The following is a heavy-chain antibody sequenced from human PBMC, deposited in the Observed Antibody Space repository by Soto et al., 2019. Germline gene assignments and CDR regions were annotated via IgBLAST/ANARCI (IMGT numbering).Heavy chain of an antibody. CDR3: ASYRGALYFES. D-gene: IGHD3-16*01. Sequence: PSETLSLTCAVSGGSISSSNYWSWIRQSPDKGLEWLGYVFYGGTDYNPSLGGRVSMSVETSKSQFSLKLTPVTVADTAVYYCASYRGALYFESWGPGILVTVSS. CDR2: VFYGGT. CDR1: GGSISSSNY. J-gene: IGHJ4*02. V-gene: IGHV4-61*01.